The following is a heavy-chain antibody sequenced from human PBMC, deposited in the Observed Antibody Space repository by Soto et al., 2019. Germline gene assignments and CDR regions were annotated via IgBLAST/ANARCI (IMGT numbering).Heavy chain of an antibody. CDR2: ISAYNGNT. Sequence: GASLKVSCKASGYTFTIYGISWVRRAPGQGLEWMGWISAYNGNTNYAQKLQGRVTMTTDTSTSTAYMELRSLRSDDTAVYYCARGGLLWVGESSGTFDYWGQGTLVTVSS. CDR3: ARGGLLWVGESSGTFDY. V-gene: IGHV1-18*01. D-gene: IGHD3-10*01. CDR1: GYTFTIYG. J-gene: IGHJ4*02.